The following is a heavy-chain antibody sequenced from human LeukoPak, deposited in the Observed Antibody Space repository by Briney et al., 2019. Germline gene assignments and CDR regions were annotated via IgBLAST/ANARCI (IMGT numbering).Heavy chain of an antibody. Sequence: PSETLSLTCTVSGGSISSHYWSWIRQPPGKGLEWIGYIYYSGSTNYNPSLKSRVTISVDTSKNQFSLKLSSVTAADTAVYYCARGRGYSYGSGYWYFDLWGRGTLVTVSS. CDR3: ARGRGYSYGSGYWYFDL. CDR1: GGSISSHY. V-gene: IGHV4-59*11. CDR2: IYYSGST. D-gene: IGHD5-18*01. J-gene: IGHJ2*01.